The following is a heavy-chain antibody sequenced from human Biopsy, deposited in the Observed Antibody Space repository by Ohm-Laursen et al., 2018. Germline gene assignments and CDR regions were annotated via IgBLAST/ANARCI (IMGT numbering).Heavy chain of an antibody. Sequence: TLSLTCPVSGGSISNYFWTWIRQPPGKGLEGIGYFRFEDRTSYNSSLKSRVNISADTSKNQFSLRLSSVTAADTAVYYCALGGGSYVNFDYWGQGTLVTVSS. CDR1: GGSISNYF. J-gene: IGHJ4*02. CDR3: ALGGGSYVNFDY. D-gene: IGHD1-26*01. CDR2: FRFEDRT. V-gene: IGHV4-59*01.